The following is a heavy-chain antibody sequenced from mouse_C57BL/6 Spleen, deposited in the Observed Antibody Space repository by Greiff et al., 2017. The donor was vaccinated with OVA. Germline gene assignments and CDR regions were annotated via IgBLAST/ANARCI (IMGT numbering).Heavy chain of an antibody. J-gene: IGHJ2*01. Sequence: EVKLMESGPGMVKPSQSLSLPCTVTGYSITSGYDWHWIRHFPGNKLEWMGYIRYRGRTNNNPSLKSRISITHDTSKNHFFLKLNSVPTEDTAPSSCASDNYGGSFDSWGQGTTLPVSS. V-gene: IGHV3-1*01. D-gene: IGHD1-1*01. CDR3: ASDNYGGSFDS. CDR2: IRYRGRT. CDR1: GYSITSGYD.